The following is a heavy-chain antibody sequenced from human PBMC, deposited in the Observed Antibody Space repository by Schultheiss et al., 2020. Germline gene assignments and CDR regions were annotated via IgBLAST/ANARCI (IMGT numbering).Heavy chain of an antibody. D-gene: IGHD6-19*01. CDR1: GGSISSYY. CDR2: IYYSGST. CDR3: AGDTRAVAGGY. Sequence: SETLSLTCTVSGGSISSYYWSWIRQPPGKGLEWIGYIYYSGSTNYNPSLKSRVTISVDTSKNQFSLKLSSVTAADTAVYYCAGDTRAVAGGYWGQGTLVTVAS. J-gene: IGHJ4*02. V-gene: IGHV4-59*12.